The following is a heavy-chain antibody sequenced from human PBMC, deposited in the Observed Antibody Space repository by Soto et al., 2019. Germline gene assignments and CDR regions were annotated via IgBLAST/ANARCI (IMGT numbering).Heavy chain of an antibody. CDR2: INPNSGGT. J-gene: IGHJ1*01. CDR1: GYTFTGYY. D-gene: IGHD2-15*01. CDR3: ARGYCSGGSCYRYFQH. V-gene: IGHV1-2*02. Sequence: GASVKVSCKASGYTFTGYYMHWVRQAPGQGLEWMGWINPNSGGTNYAQKFQGRVTMTRDTSISTAYMELSRLRSDDTAVYYCARGYCSGGSCYRYFQHWGQGTLVTVSS.